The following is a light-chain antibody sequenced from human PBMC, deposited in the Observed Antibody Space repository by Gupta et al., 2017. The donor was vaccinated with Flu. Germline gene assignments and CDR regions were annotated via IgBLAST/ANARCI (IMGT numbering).Light chain of an antibody. CDR3: QQYGATPHT. V-gene: IGKV3-20*01. Sequence: LSLSPGERATLSFRASASLGGTTVAWYLQKPGQPHRLLIYGASSRATGTPARFSGSGSGTDFTLTIDRLEPDDIGIYYCQQYGATPHTFGQGTKIEIK. J-gene: IGKJ2*01. CDR2: GAS. CDR1: ASLGGTT.